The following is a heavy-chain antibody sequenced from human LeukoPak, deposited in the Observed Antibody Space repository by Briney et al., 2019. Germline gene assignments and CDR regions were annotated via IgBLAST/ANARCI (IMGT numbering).Heavy chain of an antibody. Sequence: PGGSLRLSCAASGFTFSSYAMHWVRQAPGKGLQWVAVISYDGSNKYYADSVKGRFTISRDNSKNTLYLQMNSLRAEDTAVYYCASDNSGSYLFFDYWGQGTLVTVSS. CDR3: ASDNSGSYLFFDY. J-gene: IGHJ4*02. V-gene: IGHV3-30-3*01. CDR1: GFTFSSYA. CDR2: ISYDGSNK. D-gene: IGHD1-26*01.